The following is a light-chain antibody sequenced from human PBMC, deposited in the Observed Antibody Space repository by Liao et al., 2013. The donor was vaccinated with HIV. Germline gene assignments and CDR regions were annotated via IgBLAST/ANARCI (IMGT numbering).Light chain of an antibody. J-gene: IGLJ3*02. CDR3: QVWDGSSDQQV. Sequence: SFDLAQPPSVSVSPGQTASITCSGDNLGDKYAFWYQQKPGQSPVLVIYQDTKRPSGIPERFSGSNSGNTATLTISRVESSDEADFYCQVWDGSSDQQVFGGGTRLTVL. CDR1: NLGDKY. V-gene: IGLV3-1*01. CDR2: QDT.